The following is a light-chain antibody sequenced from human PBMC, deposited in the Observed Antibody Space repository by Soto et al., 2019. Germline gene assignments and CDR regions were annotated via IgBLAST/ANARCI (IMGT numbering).Light chain of an antibody. V-gene: IGLV2-14*01. J-gene: IGLJ1*01. CDR3: SSYKSSSLYV. CDR1: SSDVGGYNY. Sequence: QSALTQPASVSGSPGQSITISCTGTSSDVGGYNYVSWYQQHPGKAPKLMIYDVSNRPSGVSTRFSGSKSCNTASLTISGLQAEDEAEYYCSSYKSSSLYVFGTGTKVTVL. CDR2: DVS.